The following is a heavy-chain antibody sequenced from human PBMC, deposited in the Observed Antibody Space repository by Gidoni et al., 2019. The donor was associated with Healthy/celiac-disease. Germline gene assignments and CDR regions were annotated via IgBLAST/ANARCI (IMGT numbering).Heavy chain of an antibody. CDR3: ERLGYRCLEWLDIDY. Sequence: QLLLQQSGPGLVKPPATLSLTCTVSAGSISSSSYYWVWIRQPPGKGLEWIGSIYYSGSTYYNPSLKSRVNISEDTSKNKFSLKLSSVTAADTAVYYCERLGYRCLEWLDIDYWGQGTLVTVSS. J-gene: IGHJ4*02. V-gene: IGHV4-39*01. D-gene: IGHD3-3*01. CDR2: IYYSGST. CDR1: AGSISSSSYY.